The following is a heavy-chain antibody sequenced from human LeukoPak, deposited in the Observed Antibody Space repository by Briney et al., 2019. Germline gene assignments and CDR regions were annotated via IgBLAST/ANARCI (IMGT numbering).Heavy chain of an antibody. J-gene: IGHJ4*02. CDR1: GFTFSSYS. CDR3: ARAHTIFGVRLNGPDC. D-gene: IGHD3-3*01. V-gene: IGHV3-21*01. Sequence: GGSLRLSCAASGFTFSSYSMNWVRQAPGKGLEWVSSISSSSSYIYYADSVKGRFTISRDNAKNSLYLQMNSLRAEDTAVYYCARAHTIFGVRLNGPDCWGQGTLVTVSS. CDR2: ISSSSSYI.